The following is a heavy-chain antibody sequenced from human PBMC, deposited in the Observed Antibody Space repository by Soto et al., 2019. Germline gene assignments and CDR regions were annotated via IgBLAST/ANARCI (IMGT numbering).Heavy chain of an antibody. CDR3: AKDQGSSGYEIDY. J-gene: IGHJ4*02. Sequence: EVQLLESGGGLVQPGGSLRLSCAASGFTFSNYAVTWVRQAPGKGLEWVSTMSGSGGSTYYADSVKGRFTISRDNSKNTLYLQMNSVRAEDTAVYYGAKDQGSSGYEIDYWGQGTLVTVSS. CDR1: GFTFSNYA. V-gene: IGHV3-23*01. D-gene: IGHD6-13*01. CDR2: MSGSGGST.